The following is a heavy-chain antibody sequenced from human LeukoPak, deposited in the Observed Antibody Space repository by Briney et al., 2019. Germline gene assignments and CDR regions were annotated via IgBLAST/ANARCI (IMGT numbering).Heavy chain of an antibody. J-gene: IGHJ4*02. Sequence: GGSLRLSCAASGFTFSDYTMNWVRQAPGKGLEWVSSMSSAGRYIYYADSVKGRFTLSRDNAENSLYLQMNSLTGEDTAVYYCARDSSMLRGPLVIYYFDFWGQGTLVTVSS. CDR3: ARDSSMLRGPLVIYYFDF. V-gene: IGHV3-21*01. CDR1: GFTFSDYT. D-gene: IGHD3-10*01. CDR2: MSSAGRYI.